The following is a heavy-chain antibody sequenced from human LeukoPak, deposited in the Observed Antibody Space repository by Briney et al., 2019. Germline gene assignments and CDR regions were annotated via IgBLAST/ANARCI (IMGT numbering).Heavy chain of an antibody. CDR3: ARVEVITFGGVIDH. D-gene: IGHD3-16*01. V-gene: IGHV3-7*01. CDR1: GFIFSSYW. Sequence: GGSLRLSCTASGFIFSSYWMSWVRQAPGKGLEWVANIKQDGSEKYYVDSVKGRFTISRDNAKNSLYLQMNSLRAEATAVYYCARVEVITFGGVIDHWGQGTLVTVSS. J-gene: IGHJ5*02. CDR2: IKQDGSEK.